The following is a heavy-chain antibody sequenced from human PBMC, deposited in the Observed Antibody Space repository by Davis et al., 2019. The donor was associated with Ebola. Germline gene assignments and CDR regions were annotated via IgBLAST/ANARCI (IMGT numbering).Heavy chain of an antibody. Sequence: AASVKVSCKASGYTFTNYDINWVRQATGQGLEWMGWMNPNSGSTGYAQKFQGRVTITADKSTSTAYMELSSLRSEDTAVYYCARDRCSGGSCYSGGIVVVAHFDYWGQGTLVTVSS. D-gene: IGHD2-15*01. CDR2: MNPNSGST. V-gene: IGHV1-8*01. CDR3: ARDRCSGGSCYSGGIVVVAHFDY. J-gene: IGHJ4*02. CDR1: GYTFTNYD.